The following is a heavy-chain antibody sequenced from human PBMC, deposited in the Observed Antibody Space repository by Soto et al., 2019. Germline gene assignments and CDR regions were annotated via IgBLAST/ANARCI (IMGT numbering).Heavy chain of an antibody. CDR2: IWYDGSNK. J-gene: IGHJ6*02. CDR1: GFTFSNYG. Sequence: QVQLVESGGGGVQPGRSLRLSCAASGFTFSNYGMHLVRQAPGSGLEWVAVIWYDGSNKYSADSLKGRFTISRNNSKNTLYLQMNSLRAEETAVYYCAGEYCSGGSCYYYGMDVWGQGPTVPVSS. V-gene: IGHV3-33*01. D-gene: IGHD2-15*01. CDR3: AGEYCSGGSCYYYGMDV.